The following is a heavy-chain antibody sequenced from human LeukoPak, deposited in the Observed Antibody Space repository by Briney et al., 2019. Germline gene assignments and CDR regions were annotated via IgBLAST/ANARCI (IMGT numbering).Heavy chain of an antibody. CDR3: ARGGGGSSYGMDV. J-gene: IGHJ6*02. CDR1: GGSISSGDYY. V-gene: IGHV4-30-4*01. Sequence: PSQTPSLTCTVSGGSISSGDYYWSWIRQPPGKGLEWIGYIYYSGSTYYNPSLKSRVTISVDTSKNQFSLKLSSVTAADTAVYYCARGGGGSSYGMDVWGQGTTVTVSS. CDR2: IYYSGST. D-gene: IGHD2-15*01.